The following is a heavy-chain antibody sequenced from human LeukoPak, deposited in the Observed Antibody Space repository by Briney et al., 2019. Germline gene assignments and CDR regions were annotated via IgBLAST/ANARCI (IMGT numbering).Heavy chain of an antibody. D-gene: IGHD1-26*01. CDR2: IYYSGST. J-gene: IGHJ4*02. Sequence: LETLSLTCTVAGGSISSSSYYWGWIRQPPGKGLEWIGSIYYSGSTYYNPSLKSRVTISVDTSKNQFSLKLSSVTAADTAVYYCARDWLVGATTFDYWGQGTLVTVSS. CDR3: ARDWLVGATTFDY. CDR1: GGSISSSSYY. V-gene: IGHV4-39*07.